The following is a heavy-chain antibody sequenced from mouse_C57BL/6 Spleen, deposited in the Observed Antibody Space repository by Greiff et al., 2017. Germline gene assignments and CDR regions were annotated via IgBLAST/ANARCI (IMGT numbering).Heavy chain of an antibody. CDR1: GFTFSDYG. J-gene: IGHJ3*01. CDR3: ARSSYDYDGPWFAY. CDR2: ISSGSSTI. D-gene: IGHD2-4*01. V-gene: IGHV5-17*01. Sequence: EVKLVESGGGLVKPGGSLKLSCAASGFTFSDYGMHWVRQAPEKGLEWVAYISSGSSTIYYADTVKSRFTISRDNAKNTLFLQMTSLRSEDTAMYYCARSSYDYDGPWFAYWGQGTLVTVSA.